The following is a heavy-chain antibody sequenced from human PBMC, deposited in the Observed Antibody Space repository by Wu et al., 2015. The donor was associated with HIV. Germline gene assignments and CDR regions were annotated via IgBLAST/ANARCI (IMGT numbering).Heavy chain of an antibody. J-gene: IGHJ3*02. CDR3: AREMFGFEKGAVGSVXSI. V-gene: IGHV1-69*05. D-gene: IGHD3-10*02. CDR2: IIPTFGTP. CDR1: GGTFNSYA. Sequence: QVQLVQSGTEVKKPGSSVKVSCKASGGTFNSYAISWVRQAPGQGLEWMGGIIPTFGTPNYAQKFQGRVTINTDESTSTAYMELRRLRSEDTAVYYCAREMFGFEKGAVGSVXSIWG.